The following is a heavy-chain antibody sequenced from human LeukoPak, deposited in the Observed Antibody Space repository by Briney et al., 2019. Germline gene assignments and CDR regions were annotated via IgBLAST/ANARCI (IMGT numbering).Heavy chain of an antibody. CDR1: GGSISSYY. CDR2: IYYSGST. CDR3: ARDSPKRYSGSYFDY. D-gene: IGHD1-26*01. Sequence: SETLSLTCTVSGGSISSYYWSWIRQPPGKGLEWIGYIYYSGSTNYNPSLKSRVTISVDTSKNQFSLTLRSVTAADTAIYYCARDSPKRYSGSYFDYWGQGTLVTVSS. V-gene: IGHV4-59*12. J-gene: IGHJ4*02.